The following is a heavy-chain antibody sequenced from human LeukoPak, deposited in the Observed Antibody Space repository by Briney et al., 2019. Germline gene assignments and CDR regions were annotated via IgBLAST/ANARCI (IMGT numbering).Heavy chain of an antibody. CDR1: GFTFSDYY. Sequence: PGGSLRLSCAASGFTFSDYYMSWIRQAPGKGLEWVSYVSSSGSTIYYADSVKGRFTISRDNAKNSLYLQMNSLRAEDTAVYYCARDTPSYDSSGYYESYWGQGTLVTVSS. V-gene: IGHV3-11*01. D-gene: IGHD3-22*01. CDR3: ARDTPSYDSSGYYESY. CDR2: VSSSGSTI. J-gene: IGHJ4*02.